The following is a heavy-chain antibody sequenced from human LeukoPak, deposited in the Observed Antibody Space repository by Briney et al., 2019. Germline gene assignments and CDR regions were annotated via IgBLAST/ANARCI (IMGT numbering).Heavy chain of an antibody. CDR3: ARSGYCSRTSCSPNWFDP. CDR2: IYYSGST. D-gene: IGHD2-2*03. Sequence: SETLSLTCSVSGGSISSSPYYWDWIRQPPGKGLEWIGYIYYSGSTNYNPSLKSRVTLSIDRSKNQFSLNLSSVTAADTAVYYCARSGYCSRTSCSPNWFDPWGQGTLVTVSS. CDR1: GGSISSSPYY. V-gene: IGHV4-61*05. J-gene: IGHJ5*02.